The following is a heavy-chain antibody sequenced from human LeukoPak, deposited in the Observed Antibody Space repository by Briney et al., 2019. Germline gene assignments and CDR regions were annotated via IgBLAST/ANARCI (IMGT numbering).Heavy chain of an antibody. D-gene: IGHD2-2*01. Sequence: PGGSLRLSCAASGFTFSITYMAWVRQAPGKGLEWVGVIYSGGNTYYADSVKGRFTIARDNSKNTLYLQLNSLRAEDTAVYYCAKVIRGTSCYDAFDIWGQGTMVTVSS. V-gene: IGHV3-66*01. CDR1: GFTFSITY. CDR3: AKVIRGTSCYDAFDI. J-gene: IGHJ3*02. CDR2: IYSGGNT.